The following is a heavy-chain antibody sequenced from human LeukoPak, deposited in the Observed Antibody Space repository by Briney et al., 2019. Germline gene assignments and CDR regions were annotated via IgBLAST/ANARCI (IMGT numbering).Heavy chain of an antibody. CDR3: ARDLGYYGSEAYAFDI. D-gene: IGHD3-10*01. V-gene: IGHV1-69*13. CDR2: IIPIFGTA. J-gene: IGHJ3*02. Sequence: GASVKVSCKASGGTFSSYAISWVRQAPGQGLEWMGGIIPIFGTANYAQKFQGRVTITADESTSTAYMELGSLRSEGTAVYYCARDLGYYGSEAYAFDIWGQGTMVTVSS. CDR1: GGTFSSYA.